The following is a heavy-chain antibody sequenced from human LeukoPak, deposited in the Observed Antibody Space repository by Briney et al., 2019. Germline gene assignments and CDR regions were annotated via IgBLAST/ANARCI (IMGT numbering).Heavy chain of an antibody. J-gene: IGHJ5*01. D-gene: IGHD3-22*01. CDR1: GFTFSNNW. CDR2: VNTDGSGT. CDR3: ARGGRDTSGGYIATFDS. Sequence: GGSLRLSCAASGFTFSNNWMFWVRQGPGKGLVWVSRVNTDGSGTAYPDSVKGRFTISRDNAKNTLFLQMNGLRVEDTAVYYCARGGRDTSGGYIATFDSWGQGTLVTVSS. V-gene: IGHV3-74*01.